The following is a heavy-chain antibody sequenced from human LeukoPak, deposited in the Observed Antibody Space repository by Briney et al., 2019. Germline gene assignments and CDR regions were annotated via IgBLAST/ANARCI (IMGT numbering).Heavy chain of an antibody. D-gene: IGHD2-2*01. J-gene: IGHJ4*02. CDR2: IAGDGSHK. V-gene: IGHV3-30*18. Sequence: GGSLRLSCSAPGFNFSSYAMHWVRQAPGKGLEWVAVIAGDGSHKYYADSVKGRFTISRDNSKNTLFLQTNSLRTEDTSVYHCAKRGICTSTSCLSTAFDAWGQGTLVTVSS. CDR3: AKRGICTSTSCLSTAFDA. CDR1: GFNFSSYA.